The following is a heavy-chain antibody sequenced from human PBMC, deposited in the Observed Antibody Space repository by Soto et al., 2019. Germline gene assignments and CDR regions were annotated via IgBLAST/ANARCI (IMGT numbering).Heavy chain of an antibody. J-gene: IGHJ4*02. Sequence: QVQLVQSGAELKKPGASVKVSCKASGYTFSNYDMNWVRQATGQGPEWIGWVNPNNGDTGYAQKLQGRVTVTTDISTATAYMELTSLRSEDTALYYCAKVSRKGAAIDFDYWGQGTLITVSS. V-gene: IGHV1-8*01. CDR3: AKVSRKGAAIDFDY. D-gene: IGHD3-22*01. CDR2: VNPNNGDT. CDR1: GYTFSNYD.